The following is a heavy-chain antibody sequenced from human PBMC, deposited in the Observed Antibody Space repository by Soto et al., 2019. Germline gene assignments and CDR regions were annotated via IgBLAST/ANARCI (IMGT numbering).Heavy chain of an antibody. J-gene: IGHJ1*01. V-gene: IGHV3-23*01. CDR3: ATGGRSMILGDH. Sequence: GGSLRLSCTASGITFKSYVMSWVRLAPGKGLEWVSSISAGSSTTVYADSVKGRFTISRDQSKSTLYLQMNSLSADDTAVYYCATGGRSMILGDHWGQGTLVTVSS. CDR1: GITFKSYV. CDR2: ISAGSSTT. D-gene: IGHD3-16*01.